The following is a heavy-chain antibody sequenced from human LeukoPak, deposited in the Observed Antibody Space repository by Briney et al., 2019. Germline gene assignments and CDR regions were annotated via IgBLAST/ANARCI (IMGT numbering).Heavy chain of an antibody. J-gene: IGHJ4*02. CDR2: ISGSGGST. V-gene: IGHV3-23*01. CDR3: AKVSGATVTARAVRFDY. Sequence: GGSLRLSCAASGFTFSSYAMSWVRQAPGKGLEWVSAISGSGGSTYYVDSVKGRFTISRDNSKDTLYLQMNSLRAEDTAVYYCAKVSGATVTARAVRFDYWGQGALVTVSS. D-gene: IGHD4-17*01. CDR1: GFTFSSYA.